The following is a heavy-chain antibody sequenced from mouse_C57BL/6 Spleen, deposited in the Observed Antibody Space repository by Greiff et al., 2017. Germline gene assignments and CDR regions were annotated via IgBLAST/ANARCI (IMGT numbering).Heavy chain of an antibody. CDR3: ARGPIYYGNYVFDY. CDR1: GYTFTSYW. J-gene: IGHJ2*01. D-gene: IGHD2-1*01. Sequence: QVQLQQPGAELVRPGSSVKLSCKASGYTFTSYWMHWVKQRPIQGLKWIGNIDPSDSETHYNQKFKDKATLTVDKSSSTAYMQLSSLTSEDSAVYYCARGPIYYGNYVFDYWGQGTTLTVSS. V-gene: IGHV1-52*01. CDR2: IDPSDSET.